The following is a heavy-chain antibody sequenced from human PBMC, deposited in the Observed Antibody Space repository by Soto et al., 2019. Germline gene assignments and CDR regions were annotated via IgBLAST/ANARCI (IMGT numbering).Heavy chain of an antibody. V-gene: IGHV1-8*01. J-gene: IGHJ5*02. CDR1: GYTFTSYD. CDR2: MNPNSGNT. D-gene: IGHD3-3*01. Sequence: QVQLVQSGAEVKKPGASVKVSCKASGYTFTSYDINWVRQATGQGLEWMGWMNPNSGNTGYAQKFQDRVTMTRNTSISTAYRELSSLRSEDTAMYYCARGLEWSWSLDPWGQGTLVTVSS. CDR3: ARGLEWSWSLDP.